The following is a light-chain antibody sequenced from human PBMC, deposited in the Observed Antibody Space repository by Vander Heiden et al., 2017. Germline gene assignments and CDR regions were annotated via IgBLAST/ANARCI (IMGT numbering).Light chain of an antibody. J-gene: IGKJ5*01. V-gene: IGKV1-9*01. CDR2: VAS. Sequence: DIQLTQSPSFLSASVGDRVTITCRASQGINNYIAWYQQTPGKAPKLLIYVASTLQSGVPSRFSGSGSGTEFTLTISSLQPEDFATYYCQQLNYPITFGQGTRLEIE. CDR3: QQLNYPIT. CDR1: QGINNY.